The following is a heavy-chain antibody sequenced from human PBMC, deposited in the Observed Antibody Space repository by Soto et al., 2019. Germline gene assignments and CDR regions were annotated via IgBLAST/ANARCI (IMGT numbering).Heavy chain of an antibody. Sequence: GGTLRLSCAASGFTFTSYAMNWVRLAPGKGLEWVSAISGTGYNTYYADSVKGRFTISRDNTKNTLYLQMNSLRAEDTAVYYCAKAGFSSSWSPTYFDYWGQGTLVTVSS. CDR3: AKAGFSSSWSPTYFDY. CDR1: GFTFTSYA. V-gene: IGHV3-23*01. J-gene: IGHJ4*02. D-gene: IGHD6-13*01. CDR2: ISGTGYNT.